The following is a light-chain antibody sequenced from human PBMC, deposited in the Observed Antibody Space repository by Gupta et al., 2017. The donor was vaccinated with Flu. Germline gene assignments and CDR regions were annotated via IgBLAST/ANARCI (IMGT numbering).Light chain of an antibody. J-gene: IGLJ3*02. CDR1: SGTSSYS. V-gene: IGLV4-69*01. CDR3: QTWGTDIRV. CDR2: LNSDGSH. Sequence: KLNLTLRSGTSSYSIACHQQQPENGPRYWMKLNSDGSHFKGDGSPDRFSGSSSGADRHLTISSLQAEDEADYYCQTWGTDIRVFGGGTKLTVL.